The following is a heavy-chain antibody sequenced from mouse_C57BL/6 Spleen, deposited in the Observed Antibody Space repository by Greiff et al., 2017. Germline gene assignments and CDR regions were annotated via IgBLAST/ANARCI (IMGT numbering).Heavy chain of an antibody. CDR2: INPNYGTT. CDR1: GYSFTDYN. D-gene: IGHD2-13*01. CDR3: AVIFYYCDGYFDV. V-gene: IGHV1-39*01. Sequence: EVQLQQSGPELVKPGASVKISCKASGYSFTDYNMNWVKQSPGKSLEWIGVINPNYGTTSYNQKFKGKATLTVAQSSSTAYMQLNSLTSEDSAVDYCAVIFYYCDGYFDVWGKGTPVTASS. J-gene: IGHJ1*03.